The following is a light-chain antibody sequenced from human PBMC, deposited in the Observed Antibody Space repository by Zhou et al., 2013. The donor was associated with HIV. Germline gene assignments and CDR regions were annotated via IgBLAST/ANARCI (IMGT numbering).Light chain of an antibody. CDR2: EAS. CDR1: QSISTW. CDR3: QQYHSYPWT. J-gene: IGKJ1*01. Sequence: DIQMTQSPSTLSAFVGDRVTITCRASQSISTWLAWYQQKPGKAPKLLIYEASNLESGVPSRFTGSGSGTEFTLTISSLQPDDFATYFCQQYHSYPWTFGQGTKVEIK. V-gene: IGKV1-5*03.